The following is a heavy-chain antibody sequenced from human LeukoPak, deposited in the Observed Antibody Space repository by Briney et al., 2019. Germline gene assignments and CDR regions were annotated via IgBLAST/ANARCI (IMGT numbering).Heavy chain of an antibody. J-gene: IGHJ4*02. V-gene: IGHV3-23*01. D-gene: IGHD3-22*01. CDR3: AKDRPNYYGSNGHYYRRDGDY. Sequence: GGSLRLSXAASGFTFRIYAMSWVRQAPGKGLQWVSSITSSGDGTCYADSVKGRFTISRDNSENMLYLQMNSLRVEDTAVYFCAKDRPNYYGSNGHYYRRDGDYWGQGTLVTVSS. CDR2: ITSSGDGT. CDR1: GFTFRIYA.